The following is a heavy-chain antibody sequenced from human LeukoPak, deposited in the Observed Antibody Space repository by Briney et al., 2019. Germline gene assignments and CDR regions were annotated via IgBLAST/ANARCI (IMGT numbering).Heavy chain of an antibody. Sequence: SGTLSLTCTVSGGSISSYYWSWIRQPPGKGLEWIGYIYYSGSTNYNPSLKSRVTISVDTSKNQFSLKLSSVTAADTAVYYCARVEATYWYFDLWGRGTLVTVSS. CDR2: IYYSGST. J-gene: IGHJ2*01. CDR3: ARVEATYWYFDL. V-gene: IGHV4-59*01. CDR1: GGSISSYY.